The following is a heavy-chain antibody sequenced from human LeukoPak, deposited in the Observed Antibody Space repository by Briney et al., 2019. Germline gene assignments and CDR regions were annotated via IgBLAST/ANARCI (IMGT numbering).Heavy chain of an antibody. CDR1: GFTFSSYA. J-gene: IGHJ4*02. Sequence: PGGSLRLSCAASGFTFSSYAMSWVRQAPGKGLEWVSAISGSGGSTYYADSVKGRFTISRDNSKNTLYLQMNSLRAEDTAVYYCAKAGSYSSSWYWDYWGQGTLVTVSS. CDR2: ISGSGGST. CDR3: AKAGSYSSSWYWDY. D-gene: IGHD6-13*01. V-gene: IGHV3-23*01.